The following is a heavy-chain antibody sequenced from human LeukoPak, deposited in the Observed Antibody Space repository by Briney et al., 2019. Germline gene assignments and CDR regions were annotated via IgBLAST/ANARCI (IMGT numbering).Heavy chain of an antibody. J-gene: IGHJ1*01. CDR3: ARGGKRAVAGTRSPQYFQH. CDR2: IKQDGSEK. D-gene: IGHD6-19*01. V-gene: IGHV3-7*04. CDR1: GFTFSSYW. Sequence: GGSLRLSCAASGFTFSSYWMSWVRQAPGKGLEWVANIKQDGSEKNYVDSVKGRFTISRDNSKNTLYVQMNSLRAEDTAVYYCARGGKRAVAGTRSPQYFQHWGQGTLVTVSS.